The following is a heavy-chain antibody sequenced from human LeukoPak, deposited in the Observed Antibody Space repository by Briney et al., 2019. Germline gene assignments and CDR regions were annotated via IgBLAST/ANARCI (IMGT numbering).Heavy chain of an antibody. Sequence: GGSLRLSCAASGFSLSSKYMSWVRQPAGKGLEWVSVIYSGGTTFYADSVKGRFTISRDNSKNTLYLQINSLRPDDTAVYYCTKLKGWYGDGYFDSWGPGTLVTVSS. CDR1: GFSLSSKY. CDR2: IYSGGTT. J-gene: IGHJ4*02. D-gene: IGHD6-19*01. CDR3: TKLKGWYGDGYFDS. V-gene: IGHV3-53*01.